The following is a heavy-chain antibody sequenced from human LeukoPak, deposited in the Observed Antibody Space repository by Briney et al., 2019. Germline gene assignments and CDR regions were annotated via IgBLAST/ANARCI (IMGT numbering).Heavy chain of an antibody. D-gene: IGHD3-16*01. J-gene: IGHJ6*02. CDR2: INAGNGNT. V-gene: IGHV1-3*01. CDR3: ARDPKRGFDYYGMDV. CDR1: GYTFTSYA. Sequence: GASVKVSCKASGYTFTSYAMHWVRQAPGQRLEWMGWINAGNGNTKYSQKFQGRVTITRDTSASTAYMELSSLRSEDTAVYYCARDPKRGFDYYGMDVWGQGTTVTVSS.